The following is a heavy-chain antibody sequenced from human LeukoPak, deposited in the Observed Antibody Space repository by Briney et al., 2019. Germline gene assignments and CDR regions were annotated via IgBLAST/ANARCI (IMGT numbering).Heavy chain of an antibody. D-gene: IGHD3-16*01. CDR3: ARYRVITNDYFDS. Sequence: PGGSLRLSCAASVFTFGDYYMTWIPKAPGKGLEWVSYISNSGNTIKEADSVKGRFTISRDNAQNSLFLQMKSLRAEDTAVYYCARYRVITNDYFDSWGQGTLVTVPP. CDR1: VFTFGDYY. CDR2: ISNSGNTI. J-gene: IGHJ4*02. V-gene: IGHV3-11*01.